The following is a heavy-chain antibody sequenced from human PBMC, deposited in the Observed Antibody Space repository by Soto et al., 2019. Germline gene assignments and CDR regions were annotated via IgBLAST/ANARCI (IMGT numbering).Heavy chain of an antibody. CDR3: ARTDRDFYGLDV. Sequence: EVQLVESGGGLVQPGGSLRLSCEASGFTFRNYDMHWVRQGTGKGLEWVSGISSAGDPDYADSVEGRFTISRENAQNSFFLQMSSRRVGDTAVDYCARTDRDFYGLDVWGQGTTVIVSS. CDR2: ISSAGDP. J-gene: IGHJ6*02. CDR1: GFTFRNYD. V-gene: IGHV3-13*05.